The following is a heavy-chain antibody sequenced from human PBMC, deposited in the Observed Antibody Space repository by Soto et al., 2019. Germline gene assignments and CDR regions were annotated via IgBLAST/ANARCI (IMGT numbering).Heavy chain of an antibody. J-gene: IGHJ6*02. Sequence: PGGSLRLSCAASGFTFSSYAMHWVRQAPGKGLEWVAVISYDGSNKYYADSVKGRFTISRDNSKNTLYLQMNSLRAEDTAVYYCAREAGDKWELLSYYYYYGMDVWGQGTTVTFSS. CDR2: ISYDGSNK. CDR3: AREAGDKWELLSYYYYYGMDV. V-gene: IGHV3-30-3*01. CDR1: GFTFSSYA. D-gene: IGHD1-26*01.